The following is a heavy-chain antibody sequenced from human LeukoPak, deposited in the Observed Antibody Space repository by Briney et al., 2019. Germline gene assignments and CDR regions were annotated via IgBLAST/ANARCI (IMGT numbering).Heavy chain of an antibody. CDR3: AREYSGYGSGWYGY. V-gene: IGHV3-23*01. Sequence: GGSLRLSCAASGFTFSSYAMSWVRQAPGKGLEWVSAISGSGGSTYYADSVKGRFTISRDNSKNTLYLQMNSLRAEDTAVYYCAREYSGYGSGWYGYWGQGTLVTVSS. D-gene: IGHD6-19*01. CDR2: ISGSGGST. J-gene: IGHJ4*02. CDR1: GFTFSSYA.